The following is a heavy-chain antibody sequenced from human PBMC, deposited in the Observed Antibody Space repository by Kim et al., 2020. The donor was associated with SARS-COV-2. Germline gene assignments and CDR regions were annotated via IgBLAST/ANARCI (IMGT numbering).Heavy chain of an antibody. CDR3: VRANGPGTVDY. CDR1: GFAFADYW. D-gene: IGHD1-1*01. Sequence: GGSLRLSCAGSGFAFADYWMTWARQAPGKGLEVVANIDEPGSDTYYIESVEGRFSISRDNSRKSLFLQMNSLRAEDTAVYFCVRANGPGTVDYWGRGTLVIVSS. CDR2: IDEPGSDT. V-gene: IGHV3-7*01. J-gene: IGHJ4*02.